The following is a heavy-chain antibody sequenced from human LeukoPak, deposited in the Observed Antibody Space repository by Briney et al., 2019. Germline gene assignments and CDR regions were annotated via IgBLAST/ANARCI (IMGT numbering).Heavy chain of an antibody. CDR2: IYDRGST. CDR1: GGSISSYY. Sequence: PSETLSLTCTVSGGSISSYYWSWIRQPPGKGLEWIGNIYDRGSTKYNPSLKSRVTISVDTSKNQFSLRLSSVTAADTAVYYCARGFADSSGYPLSYFDYWGQGTLVSVSS. J-gene: IGHJ4*02. D-gene: IGHD3-22*01. CDR3: ARGFADSSGYPLSYFDY. V-gene: IGHV4-59*01.